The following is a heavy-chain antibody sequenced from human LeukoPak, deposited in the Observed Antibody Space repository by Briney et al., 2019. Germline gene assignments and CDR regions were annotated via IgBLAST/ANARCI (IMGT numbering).Heavy chain of an antibody. CDR3: ARTLTDYGGNAFDI. CDR2: IYYSGST. Sequence: SETLSLTCTVSGGSISNGGYYWSWIRQHPGKGVEWVGYIYYSGSTYYNPSLKSRVTISVDTSKNQFSLKLSSVTAADTAVYYCARTLTDYGGNAFDIWGQGTMVTVSS. D-gene: IGHD4-23*01. V-gene: IGHV4-31*03. CDR1: GGSISNGGYY. J-gene: IGHJ3*02.